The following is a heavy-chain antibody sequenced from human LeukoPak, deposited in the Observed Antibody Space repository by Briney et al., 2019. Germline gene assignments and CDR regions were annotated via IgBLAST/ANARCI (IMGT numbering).Heavy chain of an antibody. CDR2: IIPILGIA. J-gene: IGHJ4*02. CDR3: ARDPRASAAGTSELLWDF. V-gene: IGHV1-69*04. CDR1: GGTFSSYA. D-gene: IGHD6-13*01. Sequence: ASVKVSCKASGGTFSSYAISWVRQAPGQGLEWMGRIIPILGIANYAQKFQGRVTITADKSTSTAYMELSSLRSEDTAVYYCARDPRASAAGTSELLWDFWGQGTLVTVSS.